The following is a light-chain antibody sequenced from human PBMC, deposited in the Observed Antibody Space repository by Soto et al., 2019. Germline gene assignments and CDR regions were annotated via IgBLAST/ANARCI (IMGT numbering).Light chain of an antibody. CDR2: LAS. Sequence: DIVMTQSPLSLPVTPGEPASLSCRSSQSLLYSNGYNYVDWYLQKPGQPPQLLIFLASSRASGVPDRFNGSGSGTDFTMRITTVEAEDVGVYYCMQVLQTPLTFGGGTKLEIK. J-gene: IGKJ4*01. V-gene: IGKV2-28*01. CDR1: QSLLYSNGYNY. CDR3: MQVLQTPLT.